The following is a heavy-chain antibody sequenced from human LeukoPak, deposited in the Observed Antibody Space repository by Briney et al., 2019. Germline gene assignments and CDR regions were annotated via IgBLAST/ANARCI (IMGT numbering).Heavy chain of an antibody. Sequence: VASVKVSCKASGYTFTSYYMHWVRQAPGQGLEWMGMIYPRDGSTSYAQNFQGRVTVTRDTSTTTVHMELRGLRSEDTAVYYCARDQEGFDYWGQGTVVTVSS. CDR1: GYTFTSYY. CDR3: ARDQEGFDY. J-gene: IGHJ4*02. V-gene: IGHV1-46*01. CDR2: IYPRDGST.